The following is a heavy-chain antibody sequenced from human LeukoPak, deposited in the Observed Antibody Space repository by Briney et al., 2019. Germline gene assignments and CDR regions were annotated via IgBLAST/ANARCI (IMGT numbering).Heavy chain of an antibody. CDR2: ISGSSSTI. J-gene: IGHJ4*02. CDR1: GFTFSSYS. Sequence: GGSLRLSCAASGFTFSSYSMNWVRQAPGKGLERVSYISGSSSTIYYADSVKGRFTISRDNAKNSLYLQMNSLRAEDTAVYYCARDAGGCGGDCPSFDYWGQGTLVTVSS. D-gene: IGHD2-21*01. CDR3: ARDAGGCGGDCPSFDY. V-gene: IGHV3-48*01.